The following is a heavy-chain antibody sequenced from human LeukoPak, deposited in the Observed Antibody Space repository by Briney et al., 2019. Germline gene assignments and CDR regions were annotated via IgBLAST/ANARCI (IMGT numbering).Heavy chain of an antibody. V-gene: IGHV3-30-3*01. D-gene: IGHD3-10*01. CDR1: GFTFSSYA. Sequence: GRSLRLSCAASGFTFSSYAMHWVRQAPGKGLEWVAVISYDGSNKYYADSVKGRFTISRDNSKNTLYLQMNSLRAEDTAVYYCARPSVRGVIYGMDVWGQGTTVTVSS. J-gene: IGHJ6*02. CDR3: ARPSVRGVIYGMDV. CDR2: ISYDGSNK.